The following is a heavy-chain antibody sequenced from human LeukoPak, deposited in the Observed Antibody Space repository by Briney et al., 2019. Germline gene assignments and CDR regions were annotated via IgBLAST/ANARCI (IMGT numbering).Heavy chain of an antibody. CDR2: ISYDGSNK. V-gene: IGHV3-30*04. CDR3: ARDLAVVILAYYYYYGMDV. D-gene: IGHD4-23*01. Sequence: GRSLRLSCAASGFTFSSYAMHWVRQAPGKGLEWVAVISYDGSNKYYADSVKGRFTISRDNSKNTLYLQMNSLRAEDTAVYYCARDLAVVILAYYYYYGMDVWGQGTTVTVSS. CDR1: GFTFSSYA. J-gene: IGHJ6*02.